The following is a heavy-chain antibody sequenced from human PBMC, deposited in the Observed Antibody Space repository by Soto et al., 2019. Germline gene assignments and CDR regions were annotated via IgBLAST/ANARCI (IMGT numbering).Heavy chain of an antibody. CDR3: AKGRYFDWLRYVFDY. V-gene: IGHV3-23*01. J-gene: IGHJ4*02. D-gene: IGHD3-9*01. Sequence: GGSLRLSCAASGFTFSSYAMSWVRQAPGKGLEWVSAISGSGGSTYYADSVKGRFTISRDNSKNTLYLQMNSLRAEDTALYYCAKGRYFDWLRYVFDYWGQGTLVTVSS. CDR1: GFTFSSYA. CDR2: ISGSGGST.